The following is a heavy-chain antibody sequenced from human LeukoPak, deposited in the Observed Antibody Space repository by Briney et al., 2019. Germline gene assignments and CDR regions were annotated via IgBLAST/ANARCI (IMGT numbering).Heavy chain of an antibody. CDR2: ISSSSSTI. D-gene: IGHD5-12*01. CDR3: AKDSHSYSGYDSSFDY. V-gene: IGHV3-48*01. CDR1: GFTFSSYS. J-gene: IGHJ4*02. Sequence: GGSLRLSCAASGFTFSSYSMNWVRQAPGKGLEWVSYISSSSSTIYYADSVKGRFTISRDNAKNSLYLQMNSLRAEDTALYYCAKDSHSYSGYDSSFDYWGQGTLVTVSS.